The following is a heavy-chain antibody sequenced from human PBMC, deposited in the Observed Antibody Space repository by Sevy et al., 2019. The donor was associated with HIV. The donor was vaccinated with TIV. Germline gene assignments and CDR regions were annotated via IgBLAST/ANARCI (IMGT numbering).Heavy chain of an antibody. Sequence: GGSLRLSCAASGFTFSSYSMIWVRQAPGKGLEWVSSISSSSSYIYYADSVKGRFTISRDNAKNSLYLQMNSLRAEDTAVYYCARADILTGYYPSYWGQGTLVTVSS. V-gene: IGHV3-21*01. CDR1: GFTFSSYS. CDR3: ARADILTGYYPSY. CDR2: ISSSSSYI. J-gene: IGHJ4*02. D-gene: IGHD3-9*01.